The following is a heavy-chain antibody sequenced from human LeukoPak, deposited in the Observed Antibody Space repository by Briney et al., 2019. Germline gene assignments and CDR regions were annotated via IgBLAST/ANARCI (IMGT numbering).Heavy chain of an antibody. D-gene: IGHD3-3*01. CDR1: GGSFSNYD. CDR3: ARGRSRVTIFGVALNWLDS. CDR2: IHHSGRT. V-gene: IGHV4-34*01. Sequence: SETLSLTCAVCGGSFSNYDWTWIRQPPGKGLEGIGEIHHSGRTNYNPSLKSRITISADTSKKQFSLRLSSVTAADTAVYYCARGRSRVTIFGVALNWLDSWGQGNLVTVSS. J-gene: IGHJ5*01.